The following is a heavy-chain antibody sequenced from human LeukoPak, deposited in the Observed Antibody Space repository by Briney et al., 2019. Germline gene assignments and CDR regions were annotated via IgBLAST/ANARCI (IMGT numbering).Heavy chain of an antibody. Sequence: SQTLSLTCTIPGGSTSCGSYYWRWIRQPARKSLEWIGRIYTSGSTNYNPSLKSPVTISVDTSKTQFSLKLSSVTAADTAVYYCARDDYGDYSFDYWGQGTLVTVSS. J-gene: IGHJ4*02. V-gene: IGHV4-61*02. CDR1: GGSTSCGSYY. CDR3: ARDDYGDYSFDY. D-gene: IGHD4-17*01. CDR2: IYTSGST.